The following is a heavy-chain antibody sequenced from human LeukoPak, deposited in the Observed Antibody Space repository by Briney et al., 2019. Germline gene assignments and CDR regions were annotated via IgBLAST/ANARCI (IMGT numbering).Heavy chain of an antibody. Sequence: SETLSLTCTVSGGSISTYYWSWIRQPPGKGLEWIGYIYYSGSTNYNPSLKSRVTISVDTSKNQFSLKLNSVTAADTAVYYCARVYYCDSSGYYVGAFDIWGQGTMVTVSS. V-gene: IGHV4-59*01. CDR1: GGSISTYY. D-gene: IGHD3-22*01. CDR3: ARVYYCDSSGYYVGAFDI. J-gene: IGHJ3*02. CDR2: IYYSGST.